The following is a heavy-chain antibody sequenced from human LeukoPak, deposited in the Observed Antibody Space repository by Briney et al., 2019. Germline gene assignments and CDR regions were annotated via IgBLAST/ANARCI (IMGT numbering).Heavy chain of an antibody. CDR3: AKERAGIGYCSSTSCSPFDY. J-gene: IGHJ4*02. D-gene: IGHD2-2*03. Sequence: GSLRLSCAASGFTFSSYAMSWVRQAPGKGLEWVSAISGSGGSTYYADSVKGRFTISRDNSKNTLYLQMNSLRAEDTAVYYCAKERAGIGYCSSTSCSPFDYWGQGTLVTVSS. CDR1: GFTFSSYA. V-gene: IGHV3-23*01. CDR2: ISGSGGST.